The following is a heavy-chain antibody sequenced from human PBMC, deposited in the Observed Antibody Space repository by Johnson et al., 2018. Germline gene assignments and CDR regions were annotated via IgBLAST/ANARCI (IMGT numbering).Heavy chain of an antibody. V-gene: IGHV3-30*18. CDR1: GFTLSSYG. CDR2: LPYAGSNK. Sequence: QVQLVQSGGGVVQPGRSLRLSCAASGFTLSSYGMHWVRQAPGKGLEWVAVLPYAGSNKYYAYSVKGRFTISRDNSKNTLYLQMNSPMAEDTALYYCGKQSIAYISLSYCQLWGQGTLVTVSS. CDR3: GKQSIAYISLSYCQL. D-gene: IGHD3-16*02. J-gene: IGHJ1*01.